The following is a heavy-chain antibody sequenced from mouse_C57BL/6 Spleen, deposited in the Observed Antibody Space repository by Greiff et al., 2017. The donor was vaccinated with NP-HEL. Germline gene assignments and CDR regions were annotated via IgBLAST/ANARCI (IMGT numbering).Heavy chain of an antibody. CDR1: GFTFSDYG. CDR3: ARGGSSYPYAMDY. Sequence: EVKVEESGGGLVKPGGSLKLSCAASGFTFSDYGMHWVRQAPEKGLEWVAYISSGSSTIYYADTVKGRFTISRDNAKNTLFLQMTSLRSEDTAMYYCARGGSSYPYAMDYWGQGTSVTVSS. J-gene: IGHJ4*01. D-gene: IGHD1-1*01. CDR2: ISSGSSTI. V-gene: IGHV5-17*01.